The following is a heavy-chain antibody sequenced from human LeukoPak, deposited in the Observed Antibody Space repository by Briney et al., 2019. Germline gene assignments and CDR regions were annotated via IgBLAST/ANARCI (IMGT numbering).Heavy chain of an antibody. Sequence: SETLSLTCTVSGFSLSSGYYWGWIRQPPGKGLEWIGSISHSGNTYYNPSLKSRVTISVDRSKNQFSLKLSSVTAADTAVYYCARVFHPLQTDYDFWSGSLYYFDYWGQGTLVTVSS. J-gene: IGHJ4*02. CDR3: ARVFHPLQTDYDFWSGSLYYFDY. V-gene: IGHV4-38-2*02. CDR1: GFSLSSGYY. CDR2: ISHSGNT. D-gene: IGHD3-3*01.